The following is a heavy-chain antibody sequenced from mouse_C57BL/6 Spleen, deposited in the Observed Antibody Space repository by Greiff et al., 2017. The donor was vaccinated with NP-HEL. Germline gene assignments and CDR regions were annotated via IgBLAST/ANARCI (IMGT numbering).Heavy chain of an antibody. V-gene: IGHV5-6*01. CDR1: GFTFSSYG. D-gene: IGHD4-1*01. Sequence: VQLKESGGDLVKPGGSLKLSCAASGFTFSSYGMSWVRQTPDKRLEWVATISSGGSYTYYPDSVKGRFTISRDNAKNTLYLQMSSLKSEDTAMYYCARQGSGTSHYFDYWGQGTTLTVSS. J-gene: IGHJ2*01. CDR3: ARQGSGTSHYFDY. CDR2: ISSGGSYT.